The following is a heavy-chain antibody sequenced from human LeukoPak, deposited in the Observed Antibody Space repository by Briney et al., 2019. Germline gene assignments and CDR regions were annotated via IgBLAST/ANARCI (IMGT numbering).Heavy chain of an antibody. V-gene: IGHV3-30-3*01. Sequence: GGSLRLSCAASGFTFSSYAMHWVRQAPGKGLEWVAVISYDGSNKYYADSVKGRFTISRDNSKNTLYLQMNSLRAEDTAVYYCARALSGWGQGTLVTVSS. CDR3: ARALSG. D-gene: IGHD3-3*01. CDR1: GFTFSSYA. CDR2: ISYDGSNK. J-gene: IGHJ4*02.